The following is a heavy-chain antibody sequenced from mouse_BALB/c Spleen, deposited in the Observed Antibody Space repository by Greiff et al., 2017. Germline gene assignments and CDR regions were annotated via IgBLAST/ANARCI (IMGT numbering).Heavy chain of an antibody. Sequence: VQLQQSGAELAKPGASVKMSCKASGYTFTSYWMHWVKQRPGQGLEWIGYINPSTGYTEYNQKFKDKATLTADKSSSTAYMQLSSLTSEDSAVYYCARSPYYRYDSYAMDYWGQGTSVTVSS. V-gene: IGHV1-7*01. CDR2: INPSTGYT. CDR3: ARSPYYRYDSYAMDY. D-gene: IGHD2-14*01. CDR1: GYTFTSYW. J-gene: IGHJ4*01.